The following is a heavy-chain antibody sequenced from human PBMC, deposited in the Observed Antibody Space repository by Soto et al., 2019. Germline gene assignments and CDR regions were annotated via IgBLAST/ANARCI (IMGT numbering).Heavy chain of an antibody. V-gene: IGHV4-39*01. J-gene: IGHJ5*02. D-gene: IGHD3-10*01. CDR2: IYYSGST. CDR1: GGSISSSSYY. Sequence: SETLSLTCTVSGGSISSSSYYWGWIRQPPGKGLEWIVSIYYSGSTYYNPSLKSRVTISVDTSKNQFSLKLSSVTAADTAVYYCARTLATMVRGVNDWFDPWGQGTLVTVS. CDR3: ARTLATMVRGVNDWFDP.